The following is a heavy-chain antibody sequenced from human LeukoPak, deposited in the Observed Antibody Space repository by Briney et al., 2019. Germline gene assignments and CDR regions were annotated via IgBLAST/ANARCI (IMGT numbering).Heavy chain of an antibody. J-gene: IGHJ3*02. D-gene: IGHD3-9*01. CDR3: ARVFSDILTDDAFDI. CDR1: GYTFTSYY. Sequence: ASVKVSCKASGYTFTSYYMHWVRQAPGQGLEWMGIINPSGGSTSYAQKFQGRVTMTRDTSTGTVYMELSSLRSEDTAVYYCARVFSDILTDDAFDIWGQGTMVTVSS. V-gene: IGHV1-46*01. CDR2: INPSGGST.